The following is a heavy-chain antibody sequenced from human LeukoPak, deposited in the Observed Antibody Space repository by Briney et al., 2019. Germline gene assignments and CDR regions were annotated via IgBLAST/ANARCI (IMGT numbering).Heavy chain of an antibody. D-gene: IGHD6-19*01. J-gene: IGHJ4*02. CDR1: GYTFTGYY. CDR2: INPNSGGT. CDR3: ILGGYSSGWYGY. V-gene: IGHV1-2*02. Sequence: ASVKVSCKASGYTFTGYYMHWVRQAPGQGLEWMGWINPNSGGTNYAQKFQGRVTMTRDTSISTAYMELSRLRSDDTAVYYCILGGYSSGWYGYWSQGTLVTVSS.